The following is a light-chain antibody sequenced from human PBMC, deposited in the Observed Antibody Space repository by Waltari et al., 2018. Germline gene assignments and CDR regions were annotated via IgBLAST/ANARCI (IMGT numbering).Light chain of an antibody. V-gene: IGKV1-5*03. Sequence: DIQMTQSPSTLSASVGTRVTISCRATESINSWFAWYQQKPGKAPKLLISRSFNLESGVPSRFSGSGSGTEFILTISSLQPDDLATYHCQQYKRPPWTFGQGTKV. CDR2: RSF. CDR1: ESINSW. J-gene: IGKJ1*01. CDR3: QQYKRPPWT.